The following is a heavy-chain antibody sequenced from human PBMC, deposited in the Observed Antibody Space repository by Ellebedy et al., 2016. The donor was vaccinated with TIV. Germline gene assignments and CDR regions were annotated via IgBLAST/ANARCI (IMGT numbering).Heavy chain of an antibody. CDR3: ARDVYAGVDI. Sequence: GGSLRLSCAASGFSFSTYWMSWVRQAPGKGLEWVANIKQDGSEKNYVDSVKGRLTISRDNAKNSLYLQMNSLRAEDTAIYYCARDVYAGVDIWGQGTMVTVSS. CDR2: IKQDGSEK. V-gene: IGHV3-7*01. CDR1: GFSFSTYW. D-gene: IGHD5/OR15-5a*01. J-gene: IGHJ3*02.